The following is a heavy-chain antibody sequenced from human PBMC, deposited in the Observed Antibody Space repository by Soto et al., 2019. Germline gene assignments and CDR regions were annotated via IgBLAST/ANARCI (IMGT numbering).Heavy chain of an antibody. D-gene: IGHD2-15*01. Sequence: PGGSLRLSCAASGFTFSNAWMNWVRQAPGKGLEWVGRIKSKTDGGTTDYAAPVKGRFTISRDDSKNTLYLQMNSLKTEDTAVYYCTTDRWWVPDAFDIWGQGTMVTVSS. CDR2: IKSKTDGGTT. V-gene: IGHV3-15*07. J-gene: IGHJ3*02. CDR3: TTDRWWVPDAFDI. CDR1: GFTFSNAW.